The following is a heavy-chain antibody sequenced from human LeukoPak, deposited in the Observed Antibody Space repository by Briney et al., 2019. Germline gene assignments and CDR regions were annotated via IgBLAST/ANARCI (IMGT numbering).Heavy chain of an antibody. Sequence: GGSLRLSCAASGFTLSSYAMSWVRQGPGKGLEWVSAISVSGNTYHADSVKGRFTISRDSYKNTLHLQMNSLRAEDAAVYYCAKAPVTTCSGAYCYPFDYWGQGTLVTVSS. CDR1: GFTLSSYA. V-gene: IGHV3-23*01. D-gene: IGHD2-15*01. CDR3: AKAPVTTCSGAYCYPFDY. J-gene: IGHJ4*02. CDR2: ISVSGNT.